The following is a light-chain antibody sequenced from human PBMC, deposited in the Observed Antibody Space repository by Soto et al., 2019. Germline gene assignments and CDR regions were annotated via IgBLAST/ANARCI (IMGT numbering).Light chain of an antibody. Sequence: DIQMTQSPSSLSASVGDRVTITCRASRSISSFLNWYQQKPGKAPMLLISAASSLQSGVPSRFSGSGSGTTFTLTISSLQPEDFATFYCQQSYSTPRTFGQGTKVEIK. CDR2: AAS. CDR3: QQSYSTPRT. V-gene: IGKV1-39*01. J-gene: IGKJ1*01. CDR1: RSISSF.